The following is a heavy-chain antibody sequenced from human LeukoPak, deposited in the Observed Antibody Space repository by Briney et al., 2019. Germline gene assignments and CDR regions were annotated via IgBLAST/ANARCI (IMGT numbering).Heavy chain of an antibody. CDR1: GFTFENYA. J-gene: IGHJ4*02. Sequence: GGSLRLSCVGSGFTFENYAMTWVRQAPGKGLEWVSVIYVGGTTYYADSVRGRFTISRDNSKNTLYLQMSSLRAEDTAVYYCARDPDYGDNWGLGTLVIVSS. V-gene: IGHV3-53*01. D-gene: IGHD4/OR15-4a*01. CDR3: ARDPDYGDN. CDR2: IYVGGTT.